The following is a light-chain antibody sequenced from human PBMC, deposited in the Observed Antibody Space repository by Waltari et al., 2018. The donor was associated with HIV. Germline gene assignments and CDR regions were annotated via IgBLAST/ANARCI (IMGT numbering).Light chain of an antibody. CDR3: QQYNSYSRA. CDR2: KAS. V-gene: IGKV1-5*03. CDR1: QSISSW. Sequence: DLQMTQSPSHLSASVGDRVTITCRASQSISSWLAWYQQKPGKAPKLLIYKASSLESGVPSRFSGSGSGTEFTLTISSLQPDDFATYYCQQYNSYSRAFGQGTKVEIK. J-gene: IGKJ1*01.